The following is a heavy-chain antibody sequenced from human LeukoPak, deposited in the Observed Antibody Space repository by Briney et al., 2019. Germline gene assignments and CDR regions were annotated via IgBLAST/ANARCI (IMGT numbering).Heavy chain of an antibody. D-gene: IGHD3-22*01. CDR3: ASLWYYDSGGYLDY. CDR1: GFTFSSYG. J-gene: IGHJ4*02. V-gene: IGHV3-33*01. CDR2: IWYDGSNK. Sequence: GGSLRLSCAASGFTFSSYGMHWVRQAPGKGLEWVAVIWYDGSNKYYADSVKGRFTISRDNSKNTLYLQMNSLRAEDTAVYYCASLWYYDSGGYLDYWGQGTLVTVSS.